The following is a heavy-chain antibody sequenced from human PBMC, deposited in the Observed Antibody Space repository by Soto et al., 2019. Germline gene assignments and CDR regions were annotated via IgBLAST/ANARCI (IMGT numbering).Heavy chain of an antibody. CDR3: AREGGPTIFGVVIENWFDP. V-gene: IGHV1-69*13. Sequence: SVKVSCKASGGTFSSYAISWVRQAPGQGLEWMGGITPIFGTANYAQKFQGRVTITADESTSTAYMELSSLRSEDTAVYYCAREGGPTIFGVVIENWFDPWGQGTLVTVSS. D-gene: IGHD3-3*01. CDR2: ITPIFGTA. CDR1: GGTFSSYA. J-gene: IGHJ5*02.